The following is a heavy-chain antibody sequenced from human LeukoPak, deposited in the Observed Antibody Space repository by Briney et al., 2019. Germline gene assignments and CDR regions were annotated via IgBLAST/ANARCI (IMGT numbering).Heavy chain of an antibody. Sequence: GGSLRLSCAASGFTFSSYGMSWVRQAPGKGLEWVSAISGSGGSTYYADSAKGRFTISRDNSKNTLYLQMNSLRAEDYCAKDKMVRGVTTYYFDYWGQGTLVTVSS. CDR2: ISGSGGST. J-gene: IGHJ4*02. D-gene: IGHD3-10*01. V-gene: IGHV3-23*01. CDR1: GFTFSSYG. CDR3: MVRGVTTYYFDY.